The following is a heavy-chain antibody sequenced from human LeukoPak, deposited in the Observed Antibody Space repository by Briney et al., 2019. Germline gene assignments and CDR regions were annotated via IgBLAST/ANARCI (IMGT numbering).Heavy chain of an antibody. Sequence: PSETLSLTCTVSGGSISSSSYCWGWIRQPPGKGLEWIGSIYYSGSTYYNPSLKSRVTISVDTSRNQFSLKLSSVTAADTAVYYCARRWSSSSIYFDYWGQGTLVTVSS. V-gene: IGHV4-39*01. CDR2: IYYSGST. J-gene: IGHJ4*02. CDR1: GGSISSSSYC. D-gene: IGHD6-6*01. CDR3: ARRWSSSSIYFDY.